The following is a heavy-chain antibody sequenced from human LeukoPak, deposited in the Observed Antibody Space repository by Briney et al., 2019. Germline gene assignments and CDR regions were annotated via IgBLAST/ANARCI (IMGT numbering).Heavy chain of an antibody. Sequence: SETLSLTCTVSGGSISSYYWSWIRQPPGKGLEWIGYIYYSGSTNYNPSLKSRVAISVDTSKNQFSLKLSSVTAADTAVYYCASQSYNWNYVCWGQGTLVTVSS. V-gene: IGHV4-59*01. CDR2: IYYSGST. D-gene: IGHD1-7*01. CDR3: ASQSYNWNYVC. J-gene: IGHJ4*02. CDR1: GGSISSYY.